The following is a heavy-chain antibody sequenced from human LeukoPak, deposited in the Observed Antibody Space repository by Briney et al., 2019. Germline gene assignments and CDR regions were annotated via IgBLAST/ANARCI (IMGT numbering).Heavy chain of an antibody. CDR1: GDTFTEYA. CDR2: INAGNGAT. CDR3: ARGRWSSSGWYNFDY. V-gene: IGHV1-3*01. D-gene: IGHD6-19*01. Sequence: ASVTVSCKASGDTFTEYAMHWVRQAPGQRLEWMGWINAGNGATKYSQKFQGRFTITRDTSASTAYMALSSLTSEDTTIYYCARGRWSSSGWYNFDYWGQGTQVTVSS. J-gene: IGHJ4*02.